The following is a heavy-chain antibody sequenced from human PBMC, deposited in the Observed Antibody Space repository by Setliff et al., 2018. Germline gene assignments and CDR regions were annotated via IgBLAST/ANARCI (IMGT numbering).Heavy chain of an antibody. J-gene: IGHJ6*03. CDR2: VYYSGTT. V-gene: IGHV4-38-2*02. CDR1: DFSVGSVYY. D-gene: IGHD6-19*01. CDR3: VRTDYSDGRYSMDV. Sequence: PSETLSLTCTVSDFSVGSVYYWGWIRQSPGKGLEWIASVYYSGTTYYNPSLESRVIMSVDTSKNQFSLNLSSVSAADTAVYYCVRTDYSDGRYSMDVWGKGTTVTVSS.